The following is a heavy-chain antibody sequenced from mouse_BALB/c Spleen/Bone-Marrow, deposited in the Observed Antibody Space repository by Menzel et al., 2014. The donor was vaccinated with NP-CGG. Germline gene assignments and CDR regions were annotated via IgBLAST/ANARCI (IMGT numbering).Heavy chain of an antibody. CDR2: INPDSSTI. V-gene: IGHV4-1*02. CDR3: ARPNGSPYAMDY. D-gene: IGHD2-2*01. CDR1: GVDFSRYW. Sequence: EADGVDFSRYWMSWVRQAPGKGLEWIGEINPDSSTINYTPSLKDKFIISRDNAKSTLYLQMSKVRSEDTALYYCARPNGSPYAMDYWGQGTSVTVSS. J-gene: IGHJ4*01.